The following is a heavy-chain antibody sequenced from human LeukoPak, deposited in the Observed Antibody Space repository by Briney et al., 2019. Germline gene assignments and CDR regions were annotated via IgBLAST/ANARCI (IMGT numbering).Heavy chain of an antibody. J-gene: IGHJ4*02. CDR3: TRDATYYYDSSGYQRLTYFDY. CDR2: IRSKAYGGTT. CDR1: GFTFGDYA. D-gene: IGHD3-22*01. V-gene: IGHV3-49*05. Sequence: KPGRFLRLSCTASGFTFGDYAMSWFRQAPGKGLEWVGFIRSKAYGGTTEYAASVKGRFTISRDDSKSIAYLQMNSLKTEDTAVYYCTRDATYYYDSSGYQRLTYFDYWGQGTLVTVSS.